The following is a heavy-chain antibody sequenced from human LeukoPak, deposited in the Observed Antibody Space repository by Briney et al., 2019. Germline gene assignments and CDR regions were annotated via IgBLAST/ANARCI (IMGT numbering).Heavy chain of an antibody. CDR2: ISGSGGST. D-gene: IGHD3-10*01. J-gene: IGHJ4*02. Sequence: GGSLRLSCAASGFTFSSYAMSWVRQAPGKGLEWVSAISGSGGSTYYADSVKGRFTISRDNSMNTLYLQMNSLRAEDTAVYYCATWESSGSYLYFDYWGQGTLVTVSS. V-gene: IGHV3-23*01. CDR3: ATWESSGSYLYFDY. CDR1: GFTFSSYA.